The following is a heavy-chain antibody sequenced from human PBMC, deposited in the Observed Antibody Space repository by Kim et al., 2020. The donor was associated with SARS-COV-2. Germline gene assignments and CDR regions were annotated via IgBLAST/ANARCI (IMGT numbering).Heavy chain of an antibody. CDR3: AKGSVLRYFDWLPSPYYFDY. CDR2: ISGSGGST. Sequence: GGSLRLSCAASGFTFSSYAMSWVRQAPGKGLEWVSAISGSGGSTYYADSVKGRFTISRDNSKNTLYLQMNSLRAEDTAVYYCAKGSVLRYFDWLPSPYYFDYWGQGTLVTVSS. V-gene: IGHV3-23*01. J-gene: IGHJ4*02. D-gene: IGHD3-9*01. CDR1: GFTFSSYA.